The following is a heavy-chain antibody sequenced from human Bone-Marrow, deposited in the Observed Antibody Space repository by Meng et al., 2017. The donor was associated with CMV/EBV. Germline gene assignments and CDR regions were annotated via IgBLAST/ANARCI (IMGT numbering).Heavy chain of an antibody. D-gene: IGHD1-26*01. Sequence: SISSGAYYWSWIRQHPGKGLEWIGYIYYSGSTYYNPSLKSRITISVDTSKNQFSLKLSSVTAADTAVYYCARAPGWEVLGTRPTFDIWGQGTVVTVSS. CDR3: ARAPGWEVLGTRPTFDI. CDR2: IYYSGST. CDR1: SISSGAYY. J-gene: IGHJ3*02. V-gene: IGHV4-31*02.